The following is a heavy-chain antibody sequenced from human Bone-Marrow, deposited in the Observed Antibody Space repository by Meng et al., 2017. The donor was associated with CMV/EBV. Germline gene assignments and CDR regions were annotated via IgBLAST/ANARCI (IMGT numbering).Heavy chain of an antibody. V-gene: IGHV3-30*19. CDR3: ARGGVPAAPPGYYGMDG. J-gene: IGHJ6*02. CDR2: ISYDGSNK. Sequence: GGSLRLSCAASGFTFSSYGMHWVRQAPGKGLEWVAVISYDGSNKYYADSVKGRFTISRDNSKNTLYLQMNSLRAEDTAVYYCARGGVPAAPPGYYGMDGWGQGTTVTVSS. D-gene: IGHD2-2*01. CDR1: GFTFSSYG.